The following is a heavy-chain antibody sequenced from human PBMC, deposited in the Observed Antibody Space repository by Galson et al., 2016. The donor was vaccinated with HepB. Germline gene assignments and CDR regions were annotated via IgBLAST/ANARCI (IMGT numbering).Heavy chain of an antibody. CDR3: AAGKLATGWGA. CDR1: GGSINSDVW. CDR2: IYNTGST. D-gene: IGHD6-6*01. Sequence: ETLSLTCAVSGGSINSDVWWSWVRQAPGKGLEWIGEIYNTGSTNYNPSLKTRFIMSLDKSKNQFSLKANSVTAADTAVYFCAAGKLATGWGAWGQGILVGVSS. J-gene: IGHJ5*02. V-gene: IGHV4-4*01.